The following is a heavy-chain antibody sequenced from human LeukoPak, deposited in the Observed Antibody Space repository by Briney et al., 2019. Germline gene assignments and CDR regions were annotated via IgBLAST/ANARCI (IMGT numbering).Heavy chain of an antibody. J-gene: IGHJ4*02. Sequence: QPGGSLRLSCAASGFTFSSYGVHWVRQAPGKGLEWVAVISYDGSNKYYADSVKGRFTISRDNSKNTLYLQMNSLRAEDTAVYYCAKRGTTNFYFDYWGQGTLVTVSS. CDR2: ISYDGSNK. CDR3: AKRGTTNFYFDY. CDR1: GFTFSSYG. D-gene: IGHD1-26*01. V-gene: IGHV3-30*18.